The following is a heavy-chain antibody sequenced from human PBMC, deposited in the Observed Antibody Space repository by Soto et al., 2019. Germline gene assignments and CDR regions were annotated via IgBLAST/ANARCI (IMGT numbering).Heavy chain of an antibody. J-gene: IGHJ4*02. V-gene: IGHV4-39*01. CDR3: ATHRITMVRGVHYFDY. Sequence: QLQLQESGPGLVKPSETLSLTCTVSGGSISSSSYYWGWIRQPPGKGLEWIGSIYYSGSTYYNPSLKSRVTISVDTSKNQSSLKLSSVTDADTAVYYCATHRITMVRGVHYFDYWCQGTLVTVSS. CDR1: GGSISSSSYY. D-gene: IGHD3-10*01. CDR2: IYYSGST.